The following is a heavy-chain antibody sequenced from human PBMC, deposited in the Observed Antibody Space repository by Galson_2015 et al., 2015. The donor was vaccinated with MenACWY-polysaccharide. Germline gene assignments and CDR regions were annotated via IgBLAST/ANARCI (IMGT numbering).Heavy chain of an antibody. CDR3: ARWGYYYGLDA. Sequence: RLSCAVSGVTFSSYWMGWVRQAPGKGLEWVATIKGDGSETYYVESVKGRFTISRDNAENSLYLQMSSLRVDDTAVYYCARWGYYYGLDAWGQGTTVTVSS. D-gene: IGHD4-23*01. V-gene: IGHV3-7*01. CDR1: GVTFSSYW. J-gene: IGHJ6*02. CDR2: IKGDGSET.